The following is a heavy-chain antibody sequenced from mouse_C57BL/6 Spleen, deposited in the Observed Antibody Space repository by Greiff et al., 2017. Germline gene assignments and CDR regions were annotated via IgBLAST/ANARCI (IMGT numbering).Heavy chain of an antibody. D-gene: IGHD1-1*01. V-gene: IGHV1-64*01. CDR2: IHPNSGST. CDR1: GYTFTSYW. CDR3: ARDTTVVAFDY. J-gene: IGHJ2*01. Sequence: VQLQQPWAELVKPGASVKLSCKASGYTFTSYWMHWVKQRPGQGLEWIGMIHPNSGSTNYNEKFKSKATLTVDKSSSTAYMQLSSLTSEDSAVYYCARDTTVVAFDYWGQGTTLTVSS.